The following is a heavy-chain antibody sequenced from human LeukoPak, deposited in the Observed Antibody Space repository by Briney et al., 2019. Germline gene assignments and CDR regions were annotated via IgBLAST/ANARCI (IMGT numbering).Heavy chain of an antibody. Sequence: KPGGSLRLSCAASGFTFSDYYMSWIRQAPGKGLEWVSYISSSSSYTNYADSVKGRFTISRDNAKNSLYLQMNSLRAEDTAVYYCAREARYYYDSSGYYASDYWGQGTLVAVSS. CDR1: GFTFSDYY. D-gene: IGHD3-22*01. V-gene: IGHV3-11*05. J-gene: IGHJ4*02. CDR2: ISSSSSYT. CDR3: AREARYYYDSSGYYASDY.